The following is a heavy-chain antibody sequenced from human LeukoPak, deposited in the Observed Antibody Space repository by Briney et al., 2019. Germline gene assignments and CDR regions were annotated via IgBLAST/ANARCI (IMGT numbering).Heavy chain of an antibody. Sequence: SETLSLTCTVSGGSISSYYWSWIRQPPGKGLEWIGYIYYSGSTNYNPSLKSRVTISVDTSKNQFSLKLSSVTAADTAVYYCARQPKSCAPGIFITGKACWFDSWGQGTLVTVSP. CDR3: ARQPKSCAPGIFITGKACWFDS. D-gene: IGHD3-10*01. CDR2: IYYSGST. CDR1: GGSISSYY. J-gene: IGHJ5*01. V-gene: IGHV4-59*08.